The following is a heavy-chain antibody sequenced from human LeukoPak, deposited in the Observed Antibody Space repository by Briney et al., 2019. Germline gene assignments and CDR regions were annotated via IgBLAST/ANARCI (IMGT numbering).Heavy chain of an antibody. Sequence: GASVKVSCKASGYTFTSYYMHWVRQAPGQGLEWMGIINPSGGSTSYAQKFQGRVTMTRDTSTSTVYMELSSLRSEDTAVYYCAREVGYYDSSGYYLVTYYFDYWGQGTLVTVSS. J-gene: IGHJ4*02. CDR3: AREVGYYDSSGYYLVTYYFDY. D-gene: IGHD3-22*01. CDR2: INPSGGST. V-gene: IGHV1-46*01. CDR1: GYTFTSYY.